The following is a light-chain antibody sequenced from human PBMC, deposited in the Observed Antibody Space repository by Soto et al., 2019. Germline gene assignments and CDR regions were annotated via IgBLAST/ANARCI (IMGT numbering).Light chain of an antibody. Sequence: QSVLTQPASVSGSPGQSITMSCTGTGSDVGGYKYVSWYQHHPDKAPKLMIYEVSNRPSGVSNRFSGSKSGNTASLTISGLQAEDEADYYCSSYSSTWVFGGGTKLTVL. CDR3: SSYSSTWV. CDR1: GSDVGGYKY. CDR2: EVS. V-gene: IGLV2-14*01. J-gene: IGLJ3*02.